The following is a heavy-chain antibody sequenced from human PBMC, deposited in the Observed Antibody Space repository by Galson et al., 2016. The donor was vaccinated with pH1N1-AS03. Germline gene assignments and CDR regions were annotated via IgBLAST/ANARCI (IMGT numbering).Heavy chain of an antibody. V-gene: IGHV1-18*04. CDR1: GYNFATYG. CDR2: IRLPRRDAT. D-gene: IGHD4-17*01. J-gene: IGHJ6*02. Sequence: SVKVSCKASGYNFATYGVSWVRQAPGRGPEWMGWIRLPRRDATHSAQNFRDRATMTMDTSTNIAYLELRTLRSDDTAIYYCARQDYDDYYFNGMDVWGQGTTVIVSS. CDR3: ARQDYDDYYFNGMDV.